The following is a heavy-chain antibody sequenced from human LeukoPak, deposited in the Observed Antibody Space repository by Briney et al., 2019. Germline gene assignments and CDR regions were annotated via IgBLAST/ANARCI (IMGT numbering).Heavy chain of an antibody. J-gene: IGHJ6*03. V-gene: IGHV4-39*01. Sequence: PSETLSLTCSVSSGSISGGDYSWGWIRQPPGKGLEWIGGIYYSDSGRTYYNPFLESRVSISVDTSKNQFSLKLSSVTGADTALYYCVRHESFYYYYTDVWGKGTTVTVSS. CDR2: IYYSDSGRT. CDR3: VRHESFYYYYTDV. CDR1: SGSISGGDYS.